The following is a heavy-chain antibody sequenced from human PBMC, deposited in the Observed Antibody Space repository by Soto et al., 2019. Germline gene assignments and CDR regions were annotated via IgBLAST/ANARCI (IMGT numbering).Heavy chain of an antibody. V-gene: IGHV3-7*03. J-gene: IGHJ5*02. CDR2: IKADGREK. CDR3: AGDGVRNGAYNGWLVP. Sequence: EVQLVESGGGLVQPGGSLRLSCAASGFSFSSYWMTWVRQAPGKGLEWVANIKADGREKYYAASVKGRFTISRDNGKNLLYLQVDSLTPDDTAVYYCAGDGVRNGAYNGWLVPLGQGTLVTVSS. CDR1: GFSFSSYW. D-gene: IGHD3-16*01.